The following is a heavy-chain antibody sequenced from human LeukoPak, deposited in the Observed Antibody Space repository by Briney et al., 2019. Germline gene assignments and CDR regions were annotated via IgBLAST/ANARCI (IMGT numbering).Heavy chain of an antibody. Sequence: GASVKVSCKASGYTFTDYYMHWVQQAPGKGLGWMGRVDPEDGETIYAEKFQGRVTITADTSTDTAHMELSSLRSEDTAVYYCASNRIEFDPWGQGTLVTVSS. J-gene: IGHJ5*02. CDR3: ASNRIEFDP. D-gene: IGHD1-14*01. CDR1: GYTFTDYY. CDR2: VDPEDGET. V-gene: IGHV1-69-2*01.